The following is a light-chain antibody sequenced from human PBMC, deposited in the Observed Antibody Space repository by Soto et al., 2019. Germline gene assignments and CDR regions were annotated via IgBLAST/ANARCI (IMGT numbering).Light chain of an antibody. CDR1: QGISTL. V-gene: IGKV1-9*01. Sequence: IQVTQSPSSLSSSVGDRVTITCRASQGISTLLAWYQQKPGKAPKVLIYESSLLQSGVPSRFSGSGSGTEFTLTISNLQTEDFATYYCQQYESYSSGPFGQGTKVDIK. CDR2: ESS. CDR3: QQYESYSSGP. J-gene: IGKJ1*01.